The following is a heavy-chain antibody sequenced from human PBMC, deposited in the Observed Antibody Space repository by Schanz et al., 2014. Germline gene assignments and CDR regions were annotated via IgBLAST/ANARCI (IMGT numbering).Heavy chain of an antibody. J-gene: IGHJ5*02. Sequence: QVLLVQSGAEVKQPGASVKVSCKASGYPFTGYYIHWGRQAPGQGFEWMGWINPLSGATDYAPTFQGRVSMTRDTSISTAYMEVTRLVSSDTAVYYCARRGPNCSNNACYHGWFDPWGQGTLVTVSS. CDR2: INPLSGAT. CDR1: GYPFTGYY. CDR3: ARRGPNCSNNACYHGWFDP. V-gene: IGHV1-2*02. D-gene: IGHD4-4*01.